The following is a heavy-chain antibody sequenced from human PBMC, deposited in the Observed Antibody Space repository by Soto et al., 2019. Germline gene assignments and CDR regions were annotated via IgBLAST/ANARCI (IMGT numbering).Heavy chain of an antibody. D-gene: IGHD4-17*01. CDR1: GGSISGGYY. Sequence: SETLSLTCTVSGGSISGGYYWSWIRQHPGKGLEWIGYIYYTGSTYYNPSLKSRVTISADTSKNQFSLKLTSVTAADTAVYYCARDEEVNYSDYGGSDYYYGMDVWGQGTTVTVSS. J-gene: IGHJ6*02. V-gene: IGHV4-31*03. CDR3: ARDEEVNYSDYGGSDYYYGMDV. CDR2: IYYTGST.